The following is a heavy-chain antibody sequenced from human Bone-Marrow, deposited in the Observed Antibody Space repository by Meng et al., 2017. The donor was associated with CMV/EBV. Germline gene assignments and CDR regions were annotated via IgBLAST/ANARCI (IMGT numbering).Heavy chain of an antibody. CDR3: ASANYCSSTSCYNS. CDR1: GGTFSSYA. J-gene: IGHJ4*02. V-gene: IGHV1-69*05. D-gene: IGHD2-2*01. Sequence: SVKVSCKASGGTFSSYAISWVRQAPGQGLEWMGGIIPIFGTANYAQKFQGRVTITTDESTNTAYMELSSLRSEDTAVYYCASANYCSSTSCYNSWGQGTLVTVSS. CDR2: IIPIFGTA.